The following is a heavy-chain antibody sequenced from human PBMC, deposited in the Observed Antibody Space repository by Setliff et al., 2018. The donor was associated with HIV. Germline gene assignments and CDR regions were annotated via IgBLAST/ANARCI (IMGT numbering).Heavy chain of an antibody. D-gene: IGHD2-2*01. Sequence: ASVKVSCKTSGGSFRTSVISWVRQAPGQGLEWVGGILPFLGMGDFAQKFQGRVTITADESTSIAYMELSSLRSEDTAVYYCARESACSSTSCPKVLDYWGQGTLVTVSS. CDR3: ARESACSSTSCPKVLDY. V-gene: IGHV1-69*10. J-gene: IGHJ4*02. CDR2: ILPFLGMG. CDR1: GGSFRTSV.